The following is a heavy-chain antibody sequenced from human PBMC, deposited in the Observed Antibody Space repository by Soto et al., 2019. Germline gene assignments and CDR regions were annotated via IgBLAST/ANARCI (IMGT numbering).Heavy chain of an antibody. J-gene: IGHJ4*02. V-gene: IGHV1-69*13. CDR1: GGTFSSYV. CDR3: AREALGATWDY. D-gene: IGHD1-26*01. CDR2: IIPMFGTT. Sequence: QVQLVQSGAEVKRPGSSVTVSCKASGGTFSSYVFDWVRQTPGQGLEWMGRIIPMFGTTDYAQKFQGRVTISADESTTTAYMDLSSLRSDDTAVYYCAREALGATWDYWGQRTLVTVSS.